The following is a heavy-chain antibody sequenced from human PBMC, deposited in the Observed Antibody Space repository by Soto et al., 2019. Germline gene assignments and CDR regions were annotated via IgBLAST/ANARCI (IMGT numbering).Heavy chain of an antibody. CDR3: TRDMTRTVVPYFDF. J-gene: IGHJ4*02. CDR2: IIPISGAA. CDR1: GGTFSNYV. V-gene: IGHV1-69*06. D-gene: IGHD1-7*01. Sequence: QVQLVQSGAEVKKPGSSVKVSCKASGGTFSNYVVNWVRQAPGQGLEWMGRIIPISGAANYAQKFQGRVTITAEKSTTTSYMELSSLRSEDTAVYYCTRDMTRTVVPYFDFWAQGTLVTVSS.